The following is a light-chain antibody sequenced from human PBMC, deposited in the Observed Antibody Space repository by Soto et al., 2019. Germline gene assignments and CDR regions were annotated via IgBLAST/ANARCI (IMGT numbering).Light chain of an antibody. Sequence: EIKMTQSPSTLSASVGDRVTITCRASQSIGSWLAWYQQKPGKAPNLLIYDASSLESGVPSRFSGSGSGTEFTLTISSLQPEDFATYYCQQYNRYSTFGPGTKVDIK. CDR3: QQYNRYST. CDR1: QSIGSW. J-gene: IGKJ3*01. CDR2: DAS. V-gene: IGKV1-5*01.